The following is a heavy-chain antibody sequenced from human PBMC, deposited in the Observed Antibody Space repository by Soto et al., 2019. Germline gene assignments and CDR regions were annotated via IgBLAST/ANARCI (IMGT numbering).Heavy chain of an antibody. J-gene: IGHJ2*01. CDR2: ISYDGSNK. D-gene: IGHD4-17*01. CDR1: GFTFSSYA. Sequence: QVQLVESGGGVVQPGRSLRLSCAASGFTFSSYAMHWVRQAPGKGLEWVAVISYDGSNKYYADSVKRRFTISRDNSKNTLYLQMNSLRAEDTAVYYCASSPYGDSTGYFDLWGRGTLVTVSS. CDR3: ASSPYGDSTGYFDL. V-gene: IGHV3-30-3*01.